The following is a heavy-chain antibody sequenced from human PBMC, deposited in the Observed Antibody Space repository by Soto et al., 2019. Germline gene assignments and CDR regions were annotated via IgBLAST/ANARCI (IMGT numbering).Heavy chain of an antibody. CDR3: ARPYYYGSGSPPDYYGMDV. CDR1: GGTFSSYA. V-gene: IGHV1-69*13. Sequence: VASVKVSCKASGGTFSSYAISWVRQAPGQGLEWMGGIIPIFGTANYAQKFQGRVTITADESTSTAYMELSSLRSEDTAVYYCARPYYYGSGSPPDYYGMDVWGQGTTVTVSS. D-gene: IGHD3-10*01. J-gene: IGHJ6*02. CDR2: IIPIFGTA.